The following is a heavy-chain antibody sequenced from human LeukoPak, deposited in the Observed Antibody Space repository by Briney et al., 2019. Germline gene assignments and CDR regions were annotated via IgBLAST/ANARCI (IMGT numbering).Heavy chain of an antibody. Sequence: GGSLRLSCAASGFTFDDYGMSWVRQAPGKGLEWVSGLNWKGGSTGYADSVRGRFTISRDNAKNSLYLQMNSLRAEDTALYYCARWRYCSGGSCNPKTKYYFDYWGQGTLVTVSS. V-gene: IGHV3-20*04. CDR2: LNWKGGST. D-gene: IGHD2-15*01. CDR1: GFTFDDYG. CDR3: ARWRYCSGGSCNPKTKYYFDY. J-gene: IGHJ4*02.